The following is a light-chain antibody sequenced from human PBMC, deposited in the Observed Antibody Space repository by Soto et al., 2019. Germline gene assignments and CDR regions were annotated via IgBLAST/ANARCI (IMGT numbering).Light chain of an antibody. CDR3: QQYNNWPPWT. CDR2: GAS. CDR1: QSVSSS. V-gene: IGKV3-15*01. J-gene: IGKJ1*01. Sequence: IVMTQSPATLSMSPGARATLSCRASQSVSSSLAWYQQRPGQAPRLLIYGASTRATGIPARFSGTVSGTEFTLTIRRLQSEDFAVYYGQQYNNWPPWTFGQGTKVDIK.